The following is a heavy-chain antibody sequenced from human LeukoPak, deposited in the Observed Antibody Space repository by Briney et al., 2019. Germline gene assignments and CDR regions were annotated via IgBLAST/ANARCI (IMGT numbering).Heavy chain of an antibody. CDR2: ISSSSSYI. D-gene: IGHD3-3*01. V-gene: IGHV3-21*01. Sequence: GGSLRLSCAASGFTFGSYSMNWVRQAPGKGLEWVSSISSSSSYIYYADSVKGRFTISRDNAKNSLYLQMNSLRAEDTAVYYCARDEGITIFGVVNENWFDPWGQGTLVTVSS. J-gene: IGHJ5*02. CDR1: GFTFGSYS. CDR3: ARDEGITIFGVVNENWFDP.